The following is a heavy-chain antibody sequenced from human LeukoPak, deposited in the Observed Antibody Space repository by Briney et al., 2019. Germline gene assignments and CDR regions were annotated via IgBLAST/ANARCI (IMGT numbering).Heavy chain of an antibody. CDR3: AKGEGPHYSNYEGSSFDP. D-gene: IGHD4-11*01. J-gene: IGHJ5*02. CDR2: IIPIFGTA. Sequence: SVKVSCKASGGTFISYAISWVRQAPGQGLEWMGGIIPIFGTANYAQKFQGRVTITADESTSTAYMELSSLRSEDTAVYYCAKGEGPHYSNYEGSSFDPWGQGTLVTVSS. V-gene: IGHV1-69*13. CDR1: GGTFISYA.